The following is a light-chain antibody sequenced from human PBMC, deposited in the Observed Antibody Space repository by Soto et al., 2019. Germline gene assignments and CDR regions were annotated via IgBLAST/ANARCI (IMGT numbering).Light chain of an antibody. CDR1: NTGTKS. V-gene: IGLV3-21*04. CDR3: QVWDSGTDHVV. J-gene: IGLJ3*02. CDR2: SDS. Sequence: SYELTQPPAVSVAPGKTARITCGGHNTGTKSVHWYQQKPGQAPVLVIYSDSDRPSAIPERFSGSNSGNTATLTINRVEDGEEADYYCQVWDSGTDHVVFGGGTKVTVL.